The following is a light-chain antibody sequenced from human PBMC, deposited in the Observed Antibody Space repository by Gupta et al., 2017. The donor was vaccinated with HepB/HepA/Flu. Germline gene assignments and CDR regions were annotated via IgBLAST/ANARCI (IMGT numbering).Light chain of an antibody. CDR3: QQYNIWPPF. CDR2: GAS. CDR1: QSVSSK. J-gene: IGKJ2*01. Sequence: EIVMTQSPATLSVSPGERATLSCRASQSVSSKLAWYQQKPGQAPRLLIYGASTRATGIPARVSGSGSGTEFTLTIGSLESEDFAVYYCQQYNIWPPFFGQGTKLEIK. V-gene: IGKV3-15*01.